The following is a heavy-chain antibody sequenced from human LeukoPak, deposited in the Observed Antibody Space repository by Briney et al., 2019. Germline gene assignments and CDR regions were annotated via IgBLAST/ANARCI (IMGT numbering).Heavy chain of an antibody. J-gene: IGHJ6*03. CDR3: ARASSSWYFYYYYYYMDV. Sequence: PGGSLRLSCAASGFTFSSYSMNWVRQAPGKGLEWVANIKQDGSEKYYVDSVKGRFTISRDNAKNSLYLQMNSLRAEDTAVYYCARASSSWYFYYYYYYMDVWGKGTTVTVSS. V-gene: IGHV3-7*01. CDR2: IKQDGSEK. CDR1: GFTFSSYS. D-gene: IGHD6-13*01.